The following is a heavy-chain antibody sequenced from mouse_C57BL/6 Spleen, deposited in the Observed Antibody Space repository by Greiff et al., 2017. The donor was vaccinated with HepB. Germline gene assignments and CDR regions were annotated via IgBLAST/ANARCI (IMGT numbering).Heavy chain of an antibody. CDR2: IHPNSGST. Sequence: VQLQQSGAELVKPGASVKLSCKASGYTFTSYWMHWVKQRPGQGLEWIGMIHPNSGSTNYNEKFKSKATLTVDKSSSTAYMQLSSLTSEDSAVYYCARSITTVVAPYYYAMDYWGQGTSVTVSS. J-gene: IGHJ4*01. V-gene: IGHV1-64*01. CDR3: ARSITTVVAPYYYAMDY. CDR1: GYTFTSYW. D-gene: IGHD1-1*01.